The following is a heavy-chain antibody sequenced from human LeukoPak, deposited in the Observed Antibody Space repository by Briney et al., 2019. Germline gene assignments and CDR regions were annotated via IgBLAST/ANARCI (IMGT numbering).Heavy chain of an antibody. CDR1: GGSISSYY. CDR3: ARDSHYDILTGYFHFDY. J-gene: IGHJ4*02. CDR2: IYTSGST. Sequence: SETLSLTCTVSGGSISSYYWSWIRQPAGKGLEWIGRIYTSGSTNYNPSLKSRVNMSVDTSKNQFSLKLSSVTAADTAVYYCARDSHYDILTGYFHFDYWGQGTLVTASS. V-gene: IGHV4-4*07. D-gene: IGHD3-9*01.